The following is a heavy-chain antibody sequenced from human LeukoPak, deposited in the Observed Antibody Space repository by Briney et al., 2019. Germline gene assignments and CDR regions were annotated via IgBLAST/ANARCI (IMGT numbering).Heavy chain of an antibody. D-gene: IGHD4-17*01. CDR1: GFTFTSYA. V-gene: IGHV3-23*01. Sequence: PGGSLRLSCAASGFTFTSYAMSWVRQAPGEGLEWVSAISTGAGSTYYADSVKGRFTISRDNSKNTLYLQMNSLRAEDTAVYYCAREGLHDYGDLGCFDYWGQGTLVTVSS. CDR3: AREGLHDYGDLGCFDY. J-gene: IGHJ4*02. CDR2: ISTGAGST.